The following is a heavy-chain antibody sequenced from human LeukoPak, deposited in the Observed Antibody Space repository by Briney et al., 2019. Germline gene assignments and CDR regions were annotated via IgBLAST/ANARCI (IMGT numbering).Heavy chain of an antibody. J-gene: IGHJ1*01. CDR2: IYYSGST. V-gene: IGHV4-59*01. CDR1: GGSISSYY. CDR3: AACGGDCYWTKYFQH. D-gene: IGHD2-21*02. Sequence: SETLSLTCTVSGGSISSYYWSWIRQPPGKGREWIGYIYYSGSTNYNPSLKSRVTISVDTSKNQFSLKLSSVTAADTAVYYCAACGGDCYWTKYFQHWGQGTLVTVSS.